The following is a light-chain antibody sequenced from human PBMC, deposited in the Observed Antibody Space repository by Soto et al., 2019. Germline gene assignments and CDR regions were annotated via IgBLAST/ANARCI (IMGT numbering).Light chain of an antibody. CDR1: QSVSSY. J-gene: IGKJ2*01. V-gene: IGKV3-11*01. Sequence: DIVLTHSPATLSLSPGEIAALSCGASQSVSSYLAWYQQKPGQAPRLLIYDASNRATGIPARFSGSGSGTDLTLTISSLEPEDSAIYYCQQRSGWSTFGQGTKVDIK. CDR3: QQRSGWST. CDR2: DAS.